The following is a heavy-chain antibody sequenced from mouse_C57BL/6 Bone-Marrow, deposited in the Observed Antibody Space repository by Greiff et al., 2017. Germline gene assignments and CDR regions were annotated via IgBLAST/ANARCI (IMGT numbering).Heavy chain of an antibody. V-gene: IGHV1-47*01. CDR3: ARNHYYGSSPYFDY. J-gene: IGHJ2*01. Sequence: QVQLQQSGAELVKPGASVKMSCKASGYTFTTYPIEWMKQNHGKSLEWIGNFHPYNDDTKYNEKFKGKATLTVDKSSSTVYLELSRLTSDDSAVYYCARNHYYGSSPYFDYWGQGTTLTVSS. CDR1: GYTFTTYP. CDR2: FHPYNDDT. D-gene: IGHD1-1*01.